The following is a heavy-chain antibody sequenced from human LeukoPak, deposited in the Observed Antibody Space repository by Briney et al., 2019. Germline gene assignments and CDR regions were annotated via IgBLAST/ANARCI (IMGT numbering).Heavy chain of an antibody. Sequence: PGGSLRLSCAASGFTVSSNYMSWVRQAPGKGLEWVSAISGSAATTYYADSLKGRFTISRDNSKNTLYLQMHSLRAEDTALYYCAKAPAPYCSGGSCFDAFDIWGQGTMVTVSS. V-gene: IGHV3-23*01. CDR1: GFTVSSNY. J-gene: IGHJ3*02. CDR2: ISGSAATT. CDR3: AKAPAPYCSGGSCFDAFDI. D-gene: IGHD2-15*01.